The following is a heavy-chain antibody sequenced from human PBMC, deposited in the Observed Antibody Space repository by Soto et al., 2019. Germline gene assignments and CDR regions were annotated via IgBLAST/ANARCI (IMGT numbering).Heavy chain of an antibody. J-gene: IGHJ4*02. CDR1: GFTFSSYG. CDR3: AKDRDGGHFDY. V-gene: IGHV3-30*18. Sequence: QVQLVESGGGVVQPGRSLRLSCAASGFTFSSYGMHWVRQAPGKGLEWVAVISYDGSNKYYADSVKGRFTISRDNPKNTLYLQMNSLRAEDTAVYYCAKDRDGGHFDYWGQGTLVTVSS. CDR2: ISYDGSNK. D-gene: IGHD2-15*01.